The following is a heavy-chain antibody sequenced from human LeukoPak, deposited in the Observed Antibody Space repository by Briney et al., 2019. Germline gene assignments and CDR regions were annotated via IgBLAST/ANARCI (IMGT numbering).Heavy chain of an antibody. V-gene: IGHV1-18*04. J-gene: IGHJ4*02. CDR3: AKGRRVDANDHFYY. CDR1: GYTFLRYG. D-gene: IGHD1-1*01. Sequence: ASVKVSCKSSGYTFLRYGIHWVRQASRQGLEWMRWRSVYNGNTNYAQKFQRRVTMTTDTSTSTAHIAQRTLISDDTPVYHSAKGRRVDANDHFYYWGQGTLVTVSS. CDR2: RSVYNGNT.